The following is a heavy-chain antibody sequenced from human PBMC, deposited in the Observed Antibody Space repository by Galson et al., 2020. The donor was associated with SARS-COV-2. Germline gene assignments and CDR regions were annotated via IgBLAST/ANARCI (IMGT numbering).Heavy chain of an antibody. CDR1: GDSVISGSYF. V-gene: IGHV4-61*01. D-gene: IGHD3-3*01. CDR2: IYYSGST. J-gene: IGHJ5*02. CDR3: ARGEQFSEWLLSSNWFDP. Sequence: SETLSLTCTVSGDSVISGSYFWSWIRQSPGKGLEWIGYIYYSGSTKYNPSLKSRSTISVDTSKNQFSLKMSSVTAADTAFYYCARGEQFSEWLLSSNWFDPWGQGTLVTVSS.